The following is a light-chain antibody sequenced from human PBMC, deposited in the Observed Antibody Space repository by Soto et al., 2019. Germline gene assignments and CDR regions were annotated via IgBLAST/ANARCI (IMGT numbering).Light chain of an antibody. CDR3: MQATHSPWT. V-gene: IGKV2-30*02. Sequence: DVVMTQSPLSLPVTLGQPASISCRSSQGLVHTDGNIDFKSFQQRPGQSPRRLIYKVSNRDSGVPDRFSGSGSGTDFTLRISRVEAEDVGLYYCMQATHSPWTFGQGTHVEIK. CDR1: QGLVHTDGNID. J-gene: IGKJ1*01. CDR2: KVS.